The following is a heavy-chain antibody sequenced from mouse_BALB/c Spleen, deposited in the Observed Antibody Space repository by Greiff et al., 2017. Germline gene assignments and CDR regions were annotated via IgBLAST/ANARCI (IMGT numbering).Heavy chain of an antibody. V-gene: IGHV5-12-1*01. Sequence: DVHLVESGGGLVKPGGSLKLSCAASGFAFSSYDMSWVRQTPEKRLEWVAYISSGGGSTYYPDTVKGRFTISRDNAKNTLYLQMSSLKSEDTAMYYCARHARATFDYGGQGTTLTVSS. CDR3: ARHARATFDY. J-gene: IGHJ2*01. CDR1: GFAFSSYD. CDR2: ISSGGGST. D-gene: IGHD3-1*01.